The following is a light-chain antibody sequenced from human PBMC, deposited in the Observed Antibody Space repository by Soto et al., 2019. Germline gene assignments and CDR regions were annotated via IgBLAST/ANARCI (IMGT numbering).Light chain of an antibody. CDR1: SSDVGGYNY. Sequence: QSALTQPASVSGSTGQSITISCTGTSSDVGGYNYVSWYQQHPGKAPKLVIYEVTKRPSGVSNRCSGSKSVNTASLTISGRQAEDETDYYCSSYTSTNHVVFGGGTKLHRP. V-gene: IGLV2-14*01. CDR3: SSYTSTNHVV. CDR2: EVT. J-gene: IGLJ2*01.